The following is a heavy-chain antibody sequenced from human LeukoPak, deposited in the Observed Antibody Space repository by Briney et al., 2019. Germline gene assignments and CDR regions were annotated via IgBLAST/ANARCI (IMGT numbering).Heavy chain of an antibody. J-gene: IGHJ4*02. CDR1: GFTFSSYA. Sequence: GGSLRLSCAASGFTFSSYAMSWVRQAPGKGLEWVSAISGSGDSTYYADSVKGRSTISRDNSKNTLYLQMNSLRAEDTAVYYCAKHYQIIVVPAAVHWGQGTLVTVSS. CDR3: AKHYQIIVVPAAVH. D-gene: IGHD2-2*01. CDR2: ISGSGDST. V-gene: IGHV3-23*01.